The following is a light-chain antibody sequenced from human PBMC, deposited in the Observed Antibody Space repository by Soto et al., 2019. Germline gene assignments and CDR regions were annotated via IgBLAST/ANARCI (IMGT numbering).Light chain of an antibody. CDR3: CSYVGSDTSFV. J-gene: IGLJ1*01. CDR2: DVS. V-gene: IGLV2-11*02. Sequence: QSVLTQPRSVSGSPGQSVTISCTGTTSDVGGYNFVSWYQQRPGKVPKLMIYDVSIRPSGVPDHFSGSKSGNTASLPISGLQAEDAADYYCCSYVGSDTSFVFGSGTKVTVL. CDR1: TSDVGGYNF.